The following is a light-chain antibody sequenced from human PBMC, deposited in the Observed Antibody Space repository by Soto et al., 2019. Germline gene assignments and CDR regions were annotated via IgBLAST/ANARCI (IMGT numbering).Light chain of an antibody. CDR2: RNN. Sequence: QSVLTQPPSASGTPGQRVTISCSGSSSNIGSNYVYWYQQLPGTAPKLLIYRNNQRPSGVPDRFSGSKSGTSASLAISGLRYEDEADYCCAAWDDSLSGYVFGTGTKVTVL. CDR1: SSNIGSNY. V-gene: IGLV1-47*01. J-gene: IGLJ1*01. CDR3: AAWDDSLSGYV.